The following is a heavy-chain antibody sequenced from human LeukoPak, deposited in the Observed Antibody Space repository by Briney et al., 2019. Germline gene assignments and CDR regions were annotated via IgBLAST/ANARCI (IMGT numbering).Heavy chain of an antibody. J-gene: IGHJ4*02. CDR3: ARASGGIVVVPAAVGGDY. D-gene: IGHD2-2*01. Sequence: ASVKVSCKASGYTFTGYYMHWVRQAPGQELEWMGWINPNSGGTNYAQKFQGRVTMTRDTSISTAYMELSRLRSDDTAVYYCARASGGIVVVPAAVGGDYWGQGTLVTVSS. CDR1: GYTFTGYY. V-gene: IGHV1-2*02. CDR2: INPNSGGT.